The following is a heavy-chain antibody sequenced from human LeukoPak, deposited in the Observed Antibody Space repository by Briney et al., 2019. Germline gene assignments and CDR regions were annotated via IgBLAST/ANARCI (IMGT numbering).Heavy chain of an antibody. CDR1: GGSISSGSYY. V-gene: IGHV4-61*02. J-gene: IGHJ3*02. CDR2: IYTSGST. Sequence: SETLSLTCTVSGGSISSGSYYWSWIRQPAGKGLEWIGRIYTSGSTNYNPSLKSRVTISVDTSKNQFSLKLSSVTAADTAVYYCASAFMTTVVTAAFDIWGQGTMVTVSS. D-gene: IGHD4-23*01. CDR3: ASAFMTTVVTAAFDI.